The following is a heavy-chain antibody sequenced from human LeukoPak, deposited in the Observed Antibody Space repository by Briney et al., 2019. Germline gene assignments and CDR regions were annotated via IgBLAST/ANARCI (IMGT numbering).Heavy chain of an antibody. J-gene: IGHJ4*02. D-gene: IGHD1-20*01. CDR1: GFTFSSYG. CDR2: ISYDGSNK. V-gene: IGHV3-30*18. CDR3: AKGLNWNDVGYFDY. Sequence: PGGSLRLSCAASGFTFSSYGMHWVRQAPGKGLEWVAVISYDGSNKYYADSVKGRFTISRDNSKSTLYLQMNSLRAEDTAVYYCAKGLNWNDVGYFDYWGQGTLVTVSS.